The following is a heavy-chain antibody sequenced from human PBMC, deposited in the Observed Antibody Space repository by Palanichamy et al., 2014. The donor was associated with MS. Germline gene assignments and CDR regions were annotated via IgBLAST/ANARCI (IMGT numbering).Heavy chain of an antibody. Sequence: QLQLQESGPGLVKPSETLSLTCTVSGGSISSSSYYWGWIRQPPGKGLEWIGNIFYSGITYYNPSLKSRVTISVDTSKNQFSLKLSSVTAADTALYYCARVYAYSNGWYFFDYWGQGALVTVSS. J-gene: IGHJ4*02. D-gene: IGHD6-19*01. V-gene: IGHV4-39*01. CDR1: GGSISSSSYY. CDR3: ARVYAYSNGWYFFDY. CDR2: IFYSGIT.